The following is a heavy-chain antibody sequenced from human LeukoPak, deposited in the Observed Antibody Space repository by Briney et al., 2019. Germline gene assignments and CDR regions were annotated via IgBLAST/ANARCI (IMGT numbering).Heavy chain of an antibody. V-gene: IGHV4-34*01. CDR1: GGSFSGYY. D-gene: IGHD3-10*01. J-gene: IGHJ6*04. CDR3: ARGLGTMVWGVRHYGMDV. CDR2: INHSGST. Sequence: SETLSLTCAVYGGSFSGYYWSWIRQPPGKGLEWIGEINHSGSTNYNPSLKSRVTISVDTSKNQFSLKLSSVTAADTAVYYCARGLGTMVWGVRHYGMDVWGKGTTVTVSS.